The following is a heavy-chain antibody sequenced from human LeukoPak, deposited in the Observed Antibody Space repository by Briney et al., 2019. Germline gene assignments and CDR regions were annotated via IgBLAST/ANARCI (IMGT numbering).Heavy chain of an antibody. CDR3: ARSLVVPAAIGAVDAFDI. V-gene: IGHV4-4*07. CDR2: IYTSGST. CDR1: GGSISSYY. D-gene: IGHD2-2*01. J-gene: IGHJ3*02. Sequence: SETLSLTCTVSGGSISSYYWSWIRQPAGKGLEWIGRIYTSGSTNYNPSLKSRVTMSVDTSKNQFSLKLSSVTAADTAVYYCARSLVVPAAIGAVDAFDIWGQGTMVTVSS.